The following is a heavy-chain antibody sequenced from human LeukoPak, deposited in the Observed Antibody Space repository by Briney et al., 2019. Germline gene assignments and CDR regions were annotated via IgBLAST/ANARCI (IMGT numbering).Heavy chain of an antibody. CDR1: GGSISSSSYY. CDR3: ARLARGYSGYDLFDY. J-gene: IGHJ4*02. D-gene: IGHD5-12*01. CDR2: IYYSGST. Sequence: SETLSLTCTVSGGSISSSSYYWGWIRQPPGKGLEWIGSIYYSGSTYYNPSLKSRVTISVDTSKNQFSLKLSSVTAADTAVYHCARLARGYSGYDLFDYWGQGTLVTVSS. V-gene: IGHV4-39*07.